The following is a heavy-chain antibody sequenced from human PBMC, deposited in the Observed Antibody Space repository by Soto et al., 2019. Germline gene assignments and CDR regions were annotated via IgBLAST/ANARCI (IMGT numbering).Heavy chain of an antibody. V-gene: IGHV4-30-2*01. CDR3: ARVVAVVPAATFWFDP. J-gene: IGHJ5*02. CDR1: GGSISSGGYS. D-gene: IGHD2-2*01. CDR2: IYHSGST. Sequence: SETLSLTCAVSGGSISSGGYSWSWIRQPPGKGLEWIGYIYHSGSTYYNPSLKSRVTISVDRSKNQFSLKLSSVTAADTAVYYCARVVAVVPAATFWFDPWGQGTLVTVSS.